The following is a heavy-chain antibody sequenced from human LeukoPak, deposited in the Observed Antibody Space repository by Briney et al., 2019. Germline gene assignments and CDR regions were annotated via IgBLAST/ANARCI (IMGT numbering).Heavy chain of an antibody. D-gene: IGHD3-10*01. V-gene: IGHV3-30*18. Sequence: GGSLRLSCAASGFTFSSYGMHWVRQAPGKGLEWVALISYDGSNKYYADFVKGRFTISRDNSKNTLYLQMNSLRAEDTAVYYCAKERAYYYNSGSYSPFDPWGQGTLVTVSS. CDR2: ISYDGSNK. CDR1: GFTFSSYG. J-gene: IGHJ5*02. CDR3: AKERAYYYNSGSYSPFDP.